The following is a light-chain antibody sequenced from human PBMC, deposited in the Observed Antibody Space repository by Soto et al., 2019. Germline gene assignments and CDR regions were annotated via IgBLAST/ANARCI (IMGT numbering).Light chain of an antibody. CDR1: SRDVGNYNL. Sequence: QSVLTQPASVSGSPGQSIAISCTGTSRDVGNYNLVSWYQQHSGKAPKLMIYEGTKRPSGVSDRFSGSKSGNTASLTISGLQAEDEADYYCCSYASTGTYVFGTGTKLTVL. J-gene: IGLJ1*01. CDR2: EGT. CDR3: CSYASTGTYV. V-gene: IGLV2-23*01.